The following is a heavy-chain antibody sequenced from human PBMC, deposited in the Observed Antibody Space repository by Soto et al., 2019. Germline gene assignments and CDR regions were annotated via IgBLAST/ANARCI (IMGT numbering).Heavy chain of an antibody. V-gene: IGHV1-69*13. CDR3: ARGGITMVRGVIITSGIDV. CDR2: IIPIFGTA. CDR1: GGTFSSYA. J-gene: IGHJ6*02. Sequence: SVKVSCKASGGTFSSYAISWVRQAPGQGLEWMGGIIPIFGTANYAQKFQGRVTITADESTSTAYMELSSLRSEDTAVYYCARGGITMVRGVIITSGIDVWGQGTTVTVSS. D-gene: IGHD3-10*01.